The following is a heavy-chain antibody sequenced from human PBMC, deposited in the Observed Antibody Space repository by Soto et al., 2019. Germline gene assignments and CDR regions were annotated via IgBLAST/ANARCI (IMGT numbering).Heavy chain of an antibody. Sequence: SETPSLTCGFSCYSISSDYYCGCIRQPPGNGLQWLGSIYRSGSPNYNPSLKSRITISVDTSKNQFSLKLRSVNAADTAVYYCARGASSGWLNYWCQRTLVTV. D-gene: IGHD6-19*01. J-gene: IGHJ4*02. CDR1: CYSISSDYY. V-gene: IGHV4-38-2*01. CDR3: ARGASSGWLNY. CDR2: IYRSGSP.